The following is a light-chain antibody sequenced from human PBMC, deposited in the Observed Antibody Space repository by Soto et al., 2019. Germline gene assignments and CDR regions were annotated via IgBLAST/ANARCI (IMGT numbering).Light chain of an antibody. CDR2: DTS. CDR1: QSVSSH. CDR3: QQRVNWPLT. Sequence: EIVLTQSPATLSLSPGERATLSCRASQSVSSHLAWYQQKPGQAPRRLMSDTSNRATGIPARFSGSGSGTDFTLTISSLEPEDFSVYYCQQRVNWPLTVGGGTKVEIK. V-gene: IGKV3-11*01. J-gene: IGKJ4*01.